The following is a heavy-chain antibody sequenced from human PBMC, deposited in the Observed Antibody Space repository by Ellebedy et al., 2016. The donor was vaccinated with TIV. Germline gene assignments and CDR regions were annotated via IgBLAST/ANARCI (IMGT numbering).Heavy chain of an antibody. CDR2: INAYNGNT. CDR1: GFTFTSYG. D-gene: IGHD1-26*01. Sequence: AASVTVSCKGSGFTFTSYGITWARQAPGQGLEWMGWINAYNGNTNYAQKFQGRVTMTTDTSTSTAYMDLRSLRPDDTAVYYCARVIGTYPPDYWGQGTLVTVSS. J-gene: IGHJ4*02. V-gene: IGHV1-18*01. CDR3: ARVIGTYPPDY.